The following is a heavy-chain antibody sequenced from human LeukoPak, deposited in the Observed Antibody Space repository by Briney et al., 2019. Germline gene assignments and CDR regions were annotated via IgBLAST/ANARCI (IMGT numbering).Heavy chain of an antibody. J-gene: IGHJ4*02. CDR2: TSYDGINK. CDR1: GFIFSGYA. V-gene: IGHV3-30-3*01. D-gene: IGHD3-22*01. CDR3: AKDSGITMIVVGYYFVY. Sequence: GRSLRLSCAASGFIFSGYAMHWVRQAPGQGLEWVAITSYDGINKYYGDSVKGRFTISRDNSKNTLYLQMNSLRAEDTAVYYCAKDSGITMIVVGYYFVYWGQGTLVTVSS.